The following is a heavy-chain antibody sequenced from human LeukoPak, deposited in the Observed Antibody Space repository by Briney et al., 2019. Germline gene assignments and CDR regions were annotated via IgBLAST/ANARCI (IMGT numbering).Heavy chain of an antibody. Sequence: ISWNSGSIGYADSVKGRFTISRDNAKNSLYLQMNSLRAEDTALYYCAKSRYAVAGYYFDYWGQGTLVTVSS. J-gene: IGHJ4*02. CDR2: ISWNSGSI. V-gene: IGHV3-9*01. D-gene: IGHD6-19*01. CDR3: AKSRYAVAGYYFDY.